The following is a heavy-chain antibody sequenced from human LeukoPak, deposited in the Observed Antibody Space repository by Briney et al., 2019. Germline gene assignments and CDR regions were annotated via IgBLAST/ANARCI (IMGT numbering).Heavy chain of an antibody. Sequence: GGSLRLSCAASGFTFSDYYMSWIRPAPGEGLGWVLYISSSGSTIHYADSVKGRCTISRDNARNSLYLQMNSLRAEDTAVYYCARDYFTFGGVIVASWGQGTLVTVSS. J-gene: IGHJ5*02. V-gene: IGHV3-11*04. CDR3: ARDYFTFGGVIVAS. CDR2: ISSSGSTI. D-gene: IGHD3-16*02. CDR1: GFTFSDYY.